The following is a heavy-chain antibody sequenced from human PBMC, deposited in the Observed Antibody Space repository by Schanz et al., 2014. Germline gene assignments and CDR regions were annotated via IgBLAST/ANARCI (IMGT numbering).Heavy chain of an antibody. CDR3: ERFQSPHQPFDY. D-gene: IGHD2-2*01. Sequence: VQLVESGGGLVQPGGSLTLSCAASGFPFSPYWMSWVRQAPGKGLEWVAVISYDGSNKYHADSVKGRFTISRDNSKNTLYLQMNSLRAEDTAVYYCERFQSPHQPFDYWGQGTLVTVSS. V-gene: IGHV3-30*03. J-gene: IGHJ4*02. CDR1: GFPFSPYW. CDR2: ISYDGSNK.